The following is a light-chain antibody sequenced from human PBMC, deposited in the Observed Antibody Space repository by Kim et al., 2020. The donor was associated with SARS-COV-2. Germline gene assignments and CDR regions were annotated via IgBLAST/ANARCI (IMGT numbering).Light chain of an antibody. CDR1: SSDIGGYNY. CDR3: SSYTSTSTPP. J-gene: IGLJ3*02. Sequence: GQSITNSCSGTSSDIGGYNYVAWYQHHPGKAPKLMLYDVNKRPSGVSYRFSGAKSGNTDFLTIFGLQAEDEADYYCSSYTSTSTPPFGGGTKVTVL. V-gene: IGLV2-14*03. CDR2: DVN.